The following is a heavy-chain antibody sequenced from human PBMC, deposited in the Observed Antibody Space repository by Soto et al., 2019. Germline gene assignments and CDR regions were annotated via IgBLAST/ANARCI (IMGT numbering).Heavy chain of an antibody. V-gene: IGHV4-59*01. CDR1: GGSIGSYY. J-gene: IGHJ4*02. CDR3: ASRWATSFDT. CDR2: IYYSGST. Sequence: PSETLSLTCTVSGGSIGSYYWSWIGQPPGKGLEWIGYIYYSGSTNYNPSLKSRVTISVDTSKNQFSLKVSSVTAADTAVYYCASRWATSFDTWGQGTLITMSS. D-gene: IGHD1-26*01.